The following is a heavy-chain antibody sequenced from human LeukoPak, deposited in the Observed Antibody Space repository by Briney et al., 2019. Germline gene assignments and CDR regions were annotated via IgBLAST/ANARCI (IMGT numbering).Heavy chain of an antibody. D-gene: IGHD2-21*02. CDR1: GGSISSYY. CDR2: IFYIGST. Sequence: SETLSLTCTVSGGSISSYYWSWIRQPPGKGLEWVGHIFYIGSTNYNPSLKSQVTISIDTSKKQFSLKLSSVTAADTAVYYCARGTKRVRDSSFDYYYYMDVWGKGTTVTVSS. CDR3: ARGTKRVRDSSFDYYYYMDV. J-gene: IGHJ6*03. V-gene: IGHV4-59*01.